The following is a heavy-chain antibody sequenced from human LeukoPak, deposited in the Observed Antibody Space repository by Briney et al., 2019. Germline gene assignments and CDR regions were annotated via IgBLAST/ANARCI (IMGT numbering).Heavy chain of an antibody. V-gene: IGHV3-23*01. CDR2: ISADSATT. CDR1: GGSISSYY. J-gene: IGHJ4*02. D-gene: IGHD3-10*01. CDR3: ARKSASGNYPLDY. Sequence: ETLSLTCTVSGGSISSYYWSWVRQAPGKGLEWVSVISADSATTFYADSVKGRFTISRDNAKNTVFLQMSSLRAEDTALYYCARKSASGNYPLDYWGQGTLVTVSS.